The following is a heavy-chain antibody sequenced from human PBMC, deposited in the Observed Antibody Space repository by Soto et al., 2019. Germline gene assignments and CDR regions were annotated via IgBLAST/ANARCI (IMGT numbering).Heavy chain of an antibody. J-gene: IGHJ4*02. D-gene: IGHD3-3*01. CDR3: ARHYDFWSGYVDY. Sequence: SETLSLTCTVSGGSISSSTYYWGWIRQPPGKGLEWIGSIYYSGSTYYNPSLKSRVTISVDTSKNQFSLKLSSVTAADTAVYYCARHYDFWSGYVDYWGQGTLVTVSS. CDR2: IYYSGST. V-gene: IGHV4-39*01. CDR1: GGSISSSTYY.